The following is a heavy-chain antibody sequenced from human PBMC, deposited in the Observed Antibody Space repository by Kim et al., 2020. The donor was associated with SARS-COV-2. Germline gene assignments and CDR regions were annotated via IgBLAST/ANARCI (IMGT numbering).Heavy chain of an antibody. CDR2: IYYSGGT. CDR3: ARVGVGDWYFDL. J-gene: IGHJ2*01. CDR1: GGSISSFY. D-gene: IGHD3-10*01. V-gene: IGHV4-59*01. Sequence: SETLSLTCTVSGGSISSFYWSWIRQPPGKGLEWIGYIYYSGGTNYNPSLKSRVTISVDTSKNQFSLKLSSVTAADTAVYYCARVGVGDWYFDLWGRGTLVTVSS.